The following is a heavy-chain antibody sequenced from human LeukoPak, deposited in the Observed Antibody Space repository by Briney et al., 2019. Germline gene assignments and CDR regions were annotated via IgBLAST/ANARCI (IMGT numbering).Heavy chain of an antibody. V-gene: IGHV4-34*01. CDR2: INHSGST. CDR3: ARGSKTRRDGYNPGDY. Sequence: SETLSLTCAVYGGSFSGYYWSWLRQPPGKGLEWIGEINHSGSTNYNPSLKSRVTISVDTSKNQFSLKLSSVTAADTAVYYCARGSKTRRDGYNPGDYWGQGTLVTVSS. CDR1: GGSFSGYY. J-gene: IGHJ4*02. D-gene: IGHD5-24*01.